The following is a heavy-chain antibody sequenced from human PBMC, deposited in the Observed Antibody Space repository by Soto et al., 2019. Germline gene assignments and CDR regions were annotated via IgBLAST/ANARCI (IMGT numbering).Heavy chain of an antibody. CDR3: SQSGDYYDSSGYSGY. CDR1: GFTFSSYG. J-gene: IGHJ4*02. D-gene: IGHD3-22*01. Sequence: GGSLRLSCAASGFTFSSYGMHWVRQAPGKGLEWVAVISYDGSNKYYADSVKGRFTISRDNSKNTLYLQMNSLRAEDTAVYYCSQSGDYYDSSGYSGYWGQGTLVTVSS. V-gene: IGHV3-30*03. CDR2: ISYDGSNK.